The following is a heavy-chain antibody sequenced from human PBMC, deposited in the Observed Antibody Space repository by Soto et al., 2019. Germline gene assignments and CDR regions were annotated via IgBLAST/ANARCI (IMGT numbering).Heavy chain of an antibody. CDR3: ARGGYGYGRPYYLDY. CDR1: GGTLSNHY. V-gene: IGHV1-69*13. J-gene: IGHJ4*02. D-gene: IGHD5-18*01. CDR2: IVPILGTA. Sequence: ASVKVSCKTSGGTLSNHYFSWVRQAPGQGLEWMGEIVPILGTANSAQKFQGRVTITADESASTAYIELGSLSSDDTAVYYCARGGYGYGRPYYLDYWRPGTLVIVSS.